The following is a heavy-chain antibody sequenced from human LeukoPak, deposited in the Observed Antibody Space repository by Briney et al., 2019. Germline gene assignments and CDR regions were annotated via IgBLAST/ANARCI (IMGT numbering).Heavy chain of an antibody. CDR1: GASISSYY. J-gene: IGHJ1*01. D-gene: IGHD6-13*01. V-gene: IGHV4-59*01. CDR2: IYYSGNS. Sequence: PSETLSLTCTVSGASISSYYWSWIRQSPGKGLEWIGYIYYSGNSNYSPSLQSRVTISVDTSKSQFSLKLTSVTAADTAVYYCARQRIAAAGTQPSQYFQHWGQGTLVTVSS. CDR3: ARQRIAAAGTQPSQYFQH.